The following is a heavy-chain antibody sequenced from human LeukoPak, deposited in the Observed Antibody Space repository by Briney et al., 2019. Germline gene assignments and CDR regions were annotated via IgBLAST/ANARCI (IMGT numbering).Heavy chain of an antibody. V-gene: IGHV3-23*01. D-gene: IGHD5-18*01. CDR1: AITFSDHA. Sequence: GGSLRLSCAAPAITFSDHAMSWFRQAPGKGLDWVSTIGLSGADTYYADSVKGRFTISKDNSKNTLQMNSLRVEDTAIYYCAKHSGHRYGDSDCWGQGTLVTVSP. CDR3: AKHSGHRYGDSDC. CDR2: IGLSGADT. J-gene: IGHJ4*02.